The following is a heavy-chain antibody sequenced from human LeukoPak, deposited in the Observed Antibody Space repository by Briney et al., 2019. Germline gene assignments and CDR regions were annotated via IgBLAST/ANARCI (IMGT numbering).Heavy chain of an antibody. CDR3: ARPMDDFWSGYLDHYYYYMDV. CDR2: INHSGST. CDR1: GGSFSGYY. V-gene: IGHV4-34*01. D-gene: IGHD3-3*01. J-gene: IGHJ6*03. Sequence: PSETLSLTCAVYGGSFSGYYWSWIRQPPGKGLEWIGEINHSGSTNYNPSLKSRVTISVDTSKNQFSLKLSSVTAADTAVYYCARPMDDFWSGYLDHYYYYMDVWGKGTTVTVSS.